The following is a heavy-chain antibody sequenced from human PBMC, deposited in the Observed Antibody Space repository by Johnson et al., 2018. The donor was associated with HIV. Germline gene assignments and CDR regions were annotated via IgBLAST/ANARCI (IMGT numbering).Heavy chain of an antibody. V-gene: IGHV3-33*06. CDR3: AKGTGNYELGAFDI. Sequence: QVQLVESGGGVVQPGRSLRLSCAASGFTFSSYGMHWVRQAPGKGLEWVEVIWYDGSNKYYADSVKGRFTISRDNSKNTLYLQMNSLRTEDTALYYCAKGTGNYELGAFDIWGQGTMVTVSS. J-gene: IGHJ3*02. CDR2: IWYDGSNK. D-gene: IGHD1-7*01. CDR1: GFTFSSYG.